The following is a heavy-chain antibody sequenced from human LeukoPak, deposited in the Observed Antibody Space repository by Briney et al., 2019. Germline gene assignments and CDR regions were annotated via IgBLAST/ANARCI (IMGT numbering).Heavy chain of an antibody. Sequence: GGSLRLSCVASGITVNDNYMTWVRQAPGKGLEWVSVMYSGGSTYYADSVKGRFIISRDNSKNTLYLQMNSLRAEDTAVYYCARAGRGSYPIDYWGQGTLVTVSS. J-gene: IGHJ4*02. V-gene: IGHV3-66*01. CDR3: ARAGRGSYPIDY. D-gene: IGHD1-26*01. CDR1: GITVNDNY. CDR2: MYSGGST.